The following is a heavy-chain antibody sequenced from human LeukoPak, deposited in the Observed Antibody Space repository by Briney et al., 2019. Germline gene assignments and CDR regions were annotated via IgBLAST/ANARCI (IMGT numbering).Heavy chain of an antibody. D-gene: IGHD1-26*01. CDR2: ISVTGGST. V-gene: IGHV3-23*01. CDR3: ARASSGSYRLDY. J-gene: IGHJ4*02. Sequence: GGSLRLPCAASGFTFSTYALIWVRRAPGKGLAWVSAISVTGGSTFYADSVRGRLTISRDNSKNTLYLQMSSLRAEDTAVYYCARASSGSYRLDYWGQGTLVTVSS. CDR1: GFTFSTYA.